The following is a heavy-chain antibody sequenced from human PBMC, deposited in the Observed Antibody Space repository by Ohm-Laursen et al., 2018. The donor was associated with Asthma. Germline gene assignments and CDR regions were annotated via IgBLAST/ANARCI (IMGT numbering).Heavy chain of an antibody. V-gene: IGHV4-31*03. CDR2: IYYSGST. Sequence: TLSLTCIVSGGSISSGGYYWSWIRQHPGKGLEWIGYIYYSGSTYYNPSLKSRVTISVDTSKNQFSLKLSSVTAADTAVYYCARDIRPYGGNSYYFDYWGQGTLVTVSS. D-gene: IGHD4-23*01. J-gene: IGHJ4*02. CDR1: GGSISSGGYY. CDR3: ARDIRPYGGNSYYFDY.